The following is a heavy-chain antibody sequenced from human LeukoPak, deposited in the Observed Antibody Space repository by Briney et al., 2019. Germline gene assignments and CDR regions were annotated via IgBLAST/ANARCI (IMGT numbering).Heavy chain of an antibody. CDR2: INHNGST. J-gene: IGHJ5*02. D-gene: IGHD3-22*01. CDR1: GGSFSGYY. CDR3: ARRVTYYYDSSGYYPLNWFDP. Sequence: SETLSLTCAVYGGSFSGYYWSWIRQPPGKGLEWIGEINHNGSTNYNPSLKSRVTISVDTSKNQFSLKLSSVTAADTAVYYCARRVTYYYDSSGYYPLNWFDPWGQGTLVTVSS. V-gene: IGHV4-34*01.